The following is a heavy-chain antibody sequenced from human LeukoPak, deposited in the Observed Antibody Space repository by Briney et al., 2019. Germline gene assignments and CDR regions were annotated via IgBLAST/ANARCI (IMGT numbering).Heavy chain of an antibody. CDR1: GFTFSDYN. V-gene: IGHV3-48*01. Sequence: GGSLRLSCAASGFTFSDYNMSWVRQAPGKGLEWVSYMSRSGDIIYYADSVKGRFTISRDNSKNTLYLQMNSLRAEDTAVYYCARDGDSSSQLDYWGQGTLVTVSS. CDR3: ARDGDSSSQLDY. J-gene: IGHJ4*02. CDR2: MSRSGDII. D-gene: IGHD6-6*01.